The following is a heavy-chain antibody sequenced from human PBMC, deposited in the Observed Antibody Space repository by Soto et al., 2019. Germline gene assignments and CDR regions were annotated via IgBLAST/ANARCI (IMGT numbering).Heavy chain of an antibody. CDR3: TRATDGDYSTFDY. CDR2: IRSKANNYAT. J-gene: IGHJ4*02. CDR1: GFTFSDSA. D-gene: IGHD4-17*01. Sequence: EVQLVESGGGLVQPGGFLKLSCAASGFTFSDSAIHWVRQTSGKGLEWVGRIRSKANNYATVYAASLEGRFTISRDDAKNTAHLQMNSLKTEDTAVYYCTRATDGDYSTFDYWGQGTLVIVSS. V-gene: IGHV3-73*02.